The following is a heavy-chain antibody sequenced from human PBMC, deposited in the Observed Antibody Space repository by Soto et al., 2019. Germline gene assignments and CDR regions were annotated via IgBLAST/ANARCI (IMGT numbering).Heavy chain of an antibody. Sequence: SETLSLTCAVYGGSFSGYYCSWIRQPPGKGXEXMXXXNXSXXXNXXXXLKSRVTISVDTSKNQFSLKLSSVTAADTAVYYCASRAVAAPFDYWGQGTLVTVSS. CDR1: GGSFSGYY. CDR3: ASRAVAAPFDY. J-gene: IGHJ4*02. V-gene: IGHV4-34*01. CDR2: XNXSXXX. D-gene: IGHD6-19*01.